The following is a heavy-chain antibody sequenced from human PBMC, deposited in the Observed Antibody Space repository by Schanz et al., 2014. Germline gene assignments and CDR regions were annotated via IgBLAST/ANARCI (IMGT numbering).Heavy chain of an antibody. D-gene: IGHD2-21*02. CDR2: ISSRSSHI. CDR1: GFTFSSYA. CDR3: VRERTNYGGNSYFFDH. Sequence: EVHLVESGGGLVQPGGSLRLSCAASGFTFSSYAMSWVRQAPGKGLEWVSSISSRSSHIYYADSVKGRFTVSRDNAKNSVYLQMNGLRVEDTAVYYCVRERTNYGGNSYFFDHWGQGTLVTVSS. J-gene: IGHJ4*02. V-gene: IGHV3-21*01.